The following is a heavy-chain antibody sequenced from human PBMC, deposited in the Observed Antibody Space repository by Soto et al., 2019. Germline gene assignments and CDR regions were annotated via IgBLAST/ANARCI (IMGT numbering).Heavy chain of an antibody. CDR1: GFTFSTYW. CDR2: INSDGTST. V-gene: IGHV3-74*01. CDR3: AREAGSRAVDY. D-gene: IGHD3-10*01. J-gene: IGHJ4*02. Sequence: EVQLVESGGGLVQPGGSLRLSCAASGFTFSTYWMHWVRQVPGKGLVWVSRINSDGTSTTYADSVKGRFTISRDNAKNTLYLQMNSLRAEDTALYSCAREAGSRAVDYWGQGTLVTVSS.